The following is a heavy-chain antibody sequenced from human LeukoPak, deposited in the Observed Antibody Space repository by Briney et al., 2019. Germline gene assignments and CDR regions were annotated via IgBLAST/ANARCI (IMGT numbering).Heavy chain of an antibody. V-gene: IGHV4-34*01. J-gene: IGHJ5*02. D-gene: IGHD2-2*01. Sequence: PSETLSLTCAVYGGSCSGYYWSWIRQPPGKGLEWIGEINHSGSTNYNPSLKSRVTISVDTSKNQFSLKLSSVTAADTAVYYCASETPTDCSSTSCRGGWFDPWGQGTLVTVSS. CDR2: INHSGST. CDR1: GGSCSGYY. CDR3: ASETPTDCSSTSCRGGWFDP.